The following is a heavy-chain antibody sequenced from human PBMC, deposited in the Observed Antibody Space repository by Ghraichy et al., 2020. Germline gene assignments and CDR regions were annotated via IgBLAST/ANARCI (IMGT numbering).Heavy chain of an antibody. D-gene: IGHD4-17*01. CDR3: ATSPPTVTTYNYYGMDV. CDR2: IIPIFGTA. V-gene: IGHV1-69*13. J-gene: IGHJ6*02. CDR1: GGTFSSYA. Sequence: SVKVSCKASGGTFSSYAISWVRQAPGQGLEWMGGIIPIFGTANYAQKLQGRVTITADESTSTAYMELSSLRSEDTAVYYCATSPPTVTTYNYYGMDVWGQGTTVTVSS.